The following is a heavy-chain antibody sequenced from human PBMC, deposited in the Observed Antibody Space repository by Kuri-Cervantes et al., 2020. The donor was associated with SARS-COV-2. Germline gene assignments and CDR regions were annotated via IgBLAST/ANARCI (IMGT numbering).Heavy chain of an antibody. CDR2: ISSSSSYI. V-gene: IGHV3-21*01. CDR1: GFTFSSYG. CDR3: ARVRNDYYYYYYMDV. J-gene: IGHJ6*03. Sequence: GGSLRLSCATSGFTFSSYGMHWVRQAPGKGLEWVSSISSSSSYIYYADSVKGRFTISRDNAKNSLYLQMNSLRDEDTAVYYCARVRNDYYYYYYMDVWGKGTTVTVSS.